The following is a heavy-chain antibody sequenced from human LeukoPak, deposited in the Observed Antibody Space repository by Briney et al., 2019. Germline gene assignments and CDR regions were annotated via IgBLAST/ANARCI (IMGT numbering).Heavy chain of an antibody. CDR1: GGSISRSSYY. D-gene: IGHD3-10*01. Sequence: SETLSLTCTVSGGSISRSSYYWGWIRQPPGKGLEWIGEINHSGSTNYNPSLKSRVTISVDTSKNQFSLTLSSVTAADTAVYYCARSDGYGLVGIWGQGTMVTVSS. J-gene: IGHJ3*02. CDR2: INHSGST. V-gene: IGHV4-39*07. CDR3: ARSDGYGLVGI.